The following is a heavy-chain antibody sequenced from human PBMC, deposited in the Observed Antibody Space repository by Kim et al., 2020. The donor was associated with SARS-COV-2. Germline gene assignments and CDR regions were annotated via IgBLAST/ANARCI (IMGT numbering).Heavy chain of an antibody. CDR3: ARGPTPYYYDSSGYYPVG. V-gene: IGHV4-61*01. J-gene: IGHJ4*02. Sequence: SETLSLTCTVSGGSVSSGSYYWSWIRQPPGKGLEWIGYIYYSGSTNYNPSLKSRVTISVDTSKNQFSLKLSSVTAADTAVYYCARGPTPYYYDSSGYYPVGWGQGTLVTVSS. CDR1: GGSVSSGSYY. D-gene: IGHD3-22*01. CDR2: IYYSGST.